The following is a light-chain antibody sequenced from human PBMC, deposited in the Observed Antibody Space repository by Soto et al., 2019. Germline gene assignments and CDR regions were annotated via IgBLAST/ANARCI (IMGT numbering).Light chain of an antibody. V-gene: IGKV1D-12*01. CDR3: QEANNFPYT. J-gene: IGKJ2*01. CDR2: AAS. CDR1: QDISSW. Sequence: DIQMTQSPSSVSASVGDRVTITCRASQDISSWLAWYQQKPGKAPKLLIYAASSLQSRVPSRFRGSGSGTDFTLTISSLQPEDFATYYCQEANNFPYTFGQGTKLEIK.